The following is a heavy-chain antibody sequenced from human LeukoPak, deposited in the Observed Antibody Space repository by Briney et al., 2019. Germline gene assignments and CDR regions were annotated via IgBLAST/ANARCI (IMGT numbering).Heavy chain of an antibody. CDR3: ARDQAYYGSGSYSWYFDL. J-gene: IGHJ2*01. D-gene: IGHD3-10*01. CDR1: GFNFSNNY. Sequence: PGGSLRLSCAASGFNFSNNYMSWVRQAPGKGLEWVSIIYSAGNAHYAESVKGRFNLSRDISNNTLYLHMNSLRIDDTAVYYCARDQAYYGSGSYSWYFDLWGRGTLVTVSS. CDR2: IYSAGNA. V-gene: IGHV3-66*01.